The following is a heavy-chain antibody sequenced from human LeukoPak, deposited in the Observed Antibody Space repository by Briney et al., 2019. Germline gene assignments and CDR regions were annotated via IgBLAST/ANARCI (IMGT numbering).Heavy chain of an antibody. J-gene: IGHJ4*02. CDR3: AKSVAGTETDYYFDY. CDR2: ISGSGGRT. CDR1: GFTFSNYA. V-gene: IGHV3-23*01. D-gene: IGHD6-19*01. Sequence: PGGSLRLSCAASGFTFSNYAMSWVRQAPGKGLEWVSAISGSGGRTYYADSVKGRFTISRDNSKNTLYLQMNSLRAEDAAVYYCAKSVAGTETDYYFDYWGQGTLVTVSS.